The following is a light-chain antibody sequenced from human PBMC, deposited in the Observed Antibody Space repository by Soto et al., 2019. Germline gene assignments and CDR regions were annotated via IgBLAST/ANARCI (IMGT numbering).Light chain of an antibody. CDR1: SSDVGDYNY. CDR2: EVR. J-gene: IGLJ1*01. V-gene: IGLV2-14*01. Sequence: QSVLTQPASVSGSPGQSITISCTGTSSDVGDYNYVSWYQQHPGKAPKLIIFEVRNRSSGVSNRFSGSKSGNTASLTISGLQAEDEADYYCTSYTTSTTLYVFGTGTKVTVL. CDR3: TSYTTSTTLYV.